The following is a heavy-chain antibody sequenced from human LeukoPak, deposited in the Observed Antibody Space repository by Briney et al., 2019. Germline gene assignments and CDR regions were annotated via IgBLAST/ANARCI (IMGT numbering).Heavy chain of an antibody. D-gene: IGHD3-10*01. J-gene: IGHJ6*03. CDR3: ARGNGRMVRGNYYYYYMDV. V-gene: IGHV1-69*05. CDR1: GGTFSSYA. Sequence: SVKVSCKASGGTFSSYAISWVRQAPGQGLEWMGGIIPIFGTANYDQKFQGRVTITTDESTSTAYMELSSLRSEDTAVYYCARGNGRMVRGNYYYYYMDVWGKGTTVTVSS. CDR2: IIPIFGTA.